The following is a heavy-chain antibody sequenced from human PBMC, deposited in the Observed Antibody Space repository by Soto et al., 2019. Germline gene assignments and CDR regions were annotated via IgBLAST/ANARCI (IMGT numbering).Heavy chain of an antibody. CDR3: AKYSTAGYYYYDMDV. CDR2: IYYSGYT. V-gene: IGHV4-39*01. CDR1: GGSISSSSYY. D-gene: IGHD1-26*01. J-gene: IGHJ6*02. Sequence: SETLSLTCTVSGGSISSSSYYWGWIRQPPGKGLEWIGSIYYSGYTYYNPSLKSRVTISVDTSKNQFSLKLSSVTAADTAVYYCAKYSTAGYYYYDMDVWGQGTTVTVSS.